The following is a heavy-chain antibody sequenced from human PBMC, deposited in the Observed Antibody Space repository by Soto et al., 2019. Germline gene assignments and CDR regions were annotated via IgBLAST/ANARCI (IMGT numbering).Heavy chain of an antibody. D-gene: IGHD2-15*01. CDR2: IFYSGST. CDR1: GGSISSSSYY. V-gene: IGHV4-39*01. J-gene: IGHJ6*02. CDR3: ARHLTYCSAGSCYSDFPYYAMDV. Sequence: QLQLQESGPGLVKPSETLSLTCTVSGGSISSSSYYWGWIRQPPGKGLEWIGSIFYSGSTYYNPSLKNRVTISVDTSMNQFSLKLSSVTAADTAVYYCARHLTYCSAGSCYSDFPYYAMDVWGQGTTVTVSS.